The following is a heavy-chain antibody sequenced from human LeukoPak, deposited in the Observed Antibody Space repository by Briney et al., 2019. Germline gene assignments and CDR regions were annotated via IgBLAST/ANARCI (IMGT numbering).Heavy chain of an antibody. CDR1: GFTFSSYA. D-gene: IGHD3-3*01. V-gene: IGHV3-23*01. CDR3: AKGTLRFLEWSSDFDY. Sequence: PGGSLRLSCAASGFTFSSYAMSWVRQAPGKGLEWVSAISGSGGSTYYADSVKGRFTISRDNSKNTLYLQMNSLRAEDTAVYYCAKGTLRFLEWSSDFDYWGQGTLVTVSS. CDR2: ISGSGGST. J-gene: IGHJ4*02.